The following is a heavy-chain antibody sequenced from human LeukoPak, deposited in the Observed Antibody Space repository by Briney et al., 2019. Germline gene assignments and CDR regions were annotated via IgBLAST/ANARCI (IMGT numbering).Heavy chain of an antibody. CDR2: ITPSGDGT. D-gene: IGHD5-12*01. CDR3: AKDSPVATW. J-gene: IGHJ4*02. V-gene: IGHV3-23*01. Sequence: PGGSLRLSCAASGFTFSSPAMSWVRQAPGKGLEWVSSITPSGDGTYYVDSVKGRFTISRDNSKNTLYLQMNSLRAEDTAIYYCAKDSPVATWWGQGALVTVSS. CDR1: GFTFSSPA.